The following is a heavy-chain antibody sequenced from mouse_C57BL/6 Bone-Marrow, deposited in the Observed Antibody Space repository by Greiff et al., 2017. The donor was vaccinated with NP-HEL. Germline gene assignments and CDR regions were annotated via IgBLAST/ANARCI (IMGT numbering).Heavy chain of an antibody. CDR3: ARRGDPFDY. CDR2: IYPRSGNT. Sequence: VKLLESGAELARPGASVKLSCKASGYTFTSYGISWVKQRTGQGLEWIGEIYPRSGNTYYNEKFKGKATLTADKSSSTAYMELRSLTSEDSAVYFCARRGDPFDYWGQGTTLTVSS. J-gene: IGHJ2*01. CDR1: GYTFTSYG. V-gene: IGHV1-81*01.